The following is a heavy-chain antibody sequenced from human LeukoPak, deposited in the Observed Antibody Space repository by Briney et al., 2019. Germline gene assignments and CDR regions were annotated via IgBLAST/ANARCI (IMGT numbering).Heavy chain of an antibody. D-gene: IGHD2-2*01. V-gene: IGHV1-2*06. CDR3: ARVYCSSTSCYFGAFDI. CDR2: INPNSGGT. CDR1: GYTFTGYY. Sequence: ASVKVSCKAPGYTFTGYYMHWVRQAPGQGFEWMGRINPNSGGTNYAQKFQGRVTMTRDTSISTAYMELSRLRSDDTAVYYCARVYCSSTSCYFGAFDIWGQGTMVTVSS. J-gene: IGHJ3*02.